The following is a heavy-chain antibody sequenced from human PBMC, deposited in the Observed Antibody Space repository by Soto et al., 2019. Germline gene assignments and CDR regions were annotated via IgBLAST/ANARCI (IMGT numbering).Heavy chain of an antibody. CDR3: ARLAGSSWYHYYYDMDV. V-gene: IGHV1-18*01. CDR1: GYTFPSYG. D-gene: IGHD6-13*01. CDR2: ISAYNGNT. Sequence: SVKDSRQASGYTFPSYGISWVRQTPVQGLEWIGWISAYNGNTNYAQKLQGRVTMTTDTSTSTAYMELRRLRSDNTAVYYGARLAGSSWYHYYYDMDVWGQGNTVTVSS. J-gene: IGHJ6*02.